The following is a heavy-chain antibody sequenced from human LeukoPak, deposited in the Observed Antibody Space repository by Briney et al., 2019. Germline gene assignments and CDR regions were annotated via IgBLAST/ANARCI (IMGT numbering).Heavy chain of an antibody. CDR1: GFTFITYW. J-gene: IGHJ6*03. CDR2: ISSSGSTI. D-gene: IGHD6-19*01. Sequence: GGSLRLSCAASGFTFITYWMSWVRQAPGKGLEWVSYISSSGSTIYYADSVKGRFTISRDNAKNSLYLQMNSLRAEDTAVYYCARIIAVAGTGYMDVWGKGTTVTISS. V-gene: IGHV3-48*04. CDR3: ARIIAVAGTGYMDV.